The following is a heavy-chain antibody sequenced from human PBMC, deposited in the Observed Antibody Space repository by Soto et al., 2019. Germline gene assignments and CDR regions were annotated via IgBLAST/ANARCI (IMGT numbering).Heavy chain of an antibody. Sequence: GGSLRLSCAASGFTFSSYAMHWVRQAPGKGLEWVAVISYDGSNKYYADSVKGRFTISRDNSKNTLYLQMNSLRAEDTAVYYCARDLIGGYSYGFSSGHYFDYWGQGTLVTVSS. CDR2: ISYDGSNK. V-gene: IGHV3-30-3*01. J-gene: IGHJ4*02. D-gene: IGHD5-18*01. CDR1: GFTFSSYA. CDR3: ARDLIGGYSYGFSSGHYFDY.